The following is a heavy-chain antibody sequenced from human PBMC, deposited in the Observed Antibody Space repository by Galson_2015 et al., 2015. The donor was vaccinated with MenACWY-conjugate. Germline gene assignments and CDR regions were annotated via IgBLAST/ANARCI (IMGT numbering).Heavy chain of an antibody. CDR3: ARHIALSSPVDY. J-gene: IGHJ4*02. CDR1: GGSISSYY. CDR2: IYYSGST. Sequence: SEPLSLTCTVSGGSISSYYWSWIPQPPGKGLEWIGYIYYSGSTNYNPSLKSRVTISVDTSKNQFSLKLSSVTAADTAVYYCARHIALSSPVDYWGQGTLVTVSS. V-gene: IGHV4-59*01. D-gene: IGHD6-6*01.